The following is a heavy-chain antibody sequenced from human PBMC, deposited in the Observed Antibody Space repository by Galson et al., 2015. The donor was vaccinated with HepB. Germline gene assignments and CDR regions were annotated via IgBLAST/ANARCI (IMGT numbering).Heavy chain of an antibody. J-gene: IGHJ4*02. CDR3: ARVGGWYEGGHFDY. Sequence: SLRLSCAASGFTVSSNYMSWVRQAPGKGLEWVSVIYSGGSTYYADSVKGRFTISRDNSKNTLYLQMNSLRAEDTAVYYCARVGGWYEGGHFDYWGQGTLVTVSS. CDR1: GFTVSSNY. CDR2: IYSGGST. V-gene: IGHV3-53*01. D-gene: IGHD6-19*01.